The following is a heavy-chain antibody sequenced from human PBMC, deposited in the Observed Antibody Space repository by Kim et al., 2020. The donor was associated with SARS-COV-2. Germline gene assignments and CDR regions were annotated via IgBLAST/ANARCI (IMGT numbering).Heavy chain of an antibody. CDR3: ARQGVYGYSYYFDY. Sequence: GGSLRLSCAASGFTFSSYEMNWVRQAPGKGLEWVSYISSSGSTIYYADSVKGRFTISRDNAKNSLYLQMNSLRAEDTAVYYCARQGVYGYSYYFDYWGQGTLVTVSS. J-gene: IGHJ4*02. CDR1: GFTFSSYE. D-gene: IGHD4-4*01. CDR2: ISSSGSTI. V-gene: IGHV3-48*03.